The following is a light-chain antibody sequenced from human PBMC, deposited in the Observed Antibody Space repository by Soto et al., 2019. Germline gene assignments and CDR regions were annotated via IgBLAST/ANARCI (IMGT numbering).Light chain of an antibody. Sequence: DIVMTQSPDSLAVSLGERATINCKSSQSVLYSSNNKNYLAWYQQRPGQPPKLLIHWASTRESGVPDRFSGSGSGTDFTLTISSLQAEDVAIYYCHQYYSTPPAFGQGTKVEIK. V-gene: IGKV4-1*01. J-gene: IGKJ1*01. CDR3: HQYYSTPPA. CDR2: WAS. CDR1: QSVLYSSNNKNY.